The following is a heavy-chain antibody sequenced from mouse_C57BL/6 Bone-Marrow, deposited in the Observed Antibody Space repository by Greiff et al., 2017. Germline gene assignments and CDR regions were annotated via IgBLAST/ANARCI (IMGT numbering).Heavy chain of an antibody. CDR2: IDPSDSYT. D-gene: IGHD2-4*01. J-gene: IGHJ1*03. CDR3: ARRLIYYDYGYWYFDV. Sequence: VQLQQPGAELVKPGASVKLSCKASGYTFTSYWMQWVKQRPGQGLEWIGEIDPSDSYTNYNQKFKGKATLTVDTSSSTAYMQLSSLTSEDSAVYYCARRLIYYDYGYWYFDVWGTGTTVTVSS. V-gene: IGHV1-50*01. CDR1: GYTFTSYW.